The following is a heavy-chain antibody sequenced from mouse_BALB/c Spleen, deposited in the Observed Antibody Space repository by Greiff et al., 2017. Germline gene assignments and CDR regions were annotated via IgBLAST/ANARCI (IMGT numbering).Heavy chain of an antibody. D-gene: IGHD1-1*01. CDR3: ARGNGSSYFFDY. V-gene: IGHV1-63*02. Sequence: VKLMESGAELVRPGTSVKISCKASGYTFTNYWLGWVKQRPGHGLEWIGDIYPGGGYTNYNEKFKGKATLTADTSSSTAYMQLSSLTSEDSAVYFCARGNGSSYFFDYWGQGTTLTVSS. J-gene: IGHJ2*01. CDR2: IYPGGGYT. CDR1: GYTFTNYW.